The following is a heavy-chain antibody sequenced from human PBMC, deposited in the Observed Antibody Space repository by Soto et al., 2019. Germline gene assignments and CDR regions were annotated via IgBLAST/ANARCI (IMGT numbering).Heavy chain of an antibody. J-gene: IGHJ6*02. Sequence: GGSLRLSCAASWFNLSDYYMSWVRQAPGKGLEWVSYVSSTGSHTKYAASVEGRFTISRDNAKNSLYLHMISLRAEDAAVYYCVRDRLEPGLDVWGQGTTVTVSS. CDR1: WFNLSDYY. CDR2: VSSTGSHT. CDR3: VRDRLEPGLDV. D-gene: IGHD1-1*01. V-gene: IGHV3-11*06.